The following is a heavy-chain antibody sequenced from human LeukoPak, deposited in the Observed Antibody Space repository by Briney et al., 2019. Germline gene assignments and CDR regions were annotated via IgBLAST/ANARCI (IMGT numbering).Heavy chain of an antibody. V-gene: IGHV3-53*01. CDR3: ARGLGYCTSTTCLLPFDH. D-gene: IGHD2-2*01. Sequence: GGSLRLSCAAPGFTVSTYYMTWVRQAPGKGLECVSVIYSGGSTYYADSVKGRFTISRDNSKNTLYLQMNSLRAEDTAMYYCARGLGYCTSTTCLLPFDHWGQGTLVTVSS. CDR2: IYSGGST. J-gene: IGHJ4*02. CDR1: GFTVSTYY.